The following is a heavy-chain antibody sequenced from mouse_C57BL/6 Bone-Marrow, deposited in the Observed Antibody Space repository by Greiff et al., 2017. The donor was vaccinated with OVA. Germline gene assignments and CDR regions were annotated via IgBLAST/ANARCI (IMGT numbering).Heavy chain of an antibody. J-gene: IGHJ4*01. Sequence: EADGGLVQPKGSLKLSCAASGFTFNTYAMHWVRQAPGKGLEWVARIRSKSSNYATYYADSVKDRFTISRDDSQSMLYLQMNNLKTEDTAMYYCVRDPYDYDEDYYAMDYWGQGTSVTVSS. CDR1: GFTFNTYA. D-gene: IGHD2-4*01. CDR2: IRSKSSNYAT. CDR3: VRDPYDYDEDYYAMDY. V-gene: IGHV10-3*01.